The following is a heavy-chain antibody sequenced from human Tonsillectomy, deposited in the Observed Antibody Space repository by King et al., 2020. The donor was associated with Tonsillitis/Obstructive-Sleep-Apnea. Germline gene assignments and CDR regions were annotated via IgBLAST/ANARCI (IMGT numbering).Heavy chain of an antibody. D-gene: IGHD4-23*01. CDR1: GFTFRSYS. V-gene: IGHV3-21*01. Sequence: VQLVESGGGLVKPGGALRLSCAASGFTFRSYSMNWVRHAPGGGLGWVSSISRSSSYIYYADSVKGRFTSSRENAKNSLYLQMDSLRAEDTAVYYCARGGAAVVSGVDYWGQGALVTVSS. CDR3: ARGGAAVVSGVDY. CDR2: ISRSSSYI. J-gene: IGHJ4*02.